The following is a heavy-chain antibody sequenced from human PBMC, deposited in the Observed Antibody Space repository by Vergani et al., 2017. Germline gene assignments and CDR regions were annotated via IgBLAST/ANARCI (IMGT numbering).Heavy chain of an antibody. Sequence: EVQLVESGGGLVQPGGSLRLSCAASGFTFSSYSMNWVRQAPGKGLEWVSTLSASDRRKHYADSVKGRFTISRDNSKNTLFLHMNSLRPEDTAVYYCAKVGRSEVAGTFGAFDIWGQGTMVTVSS. CDR1: GFTFSSYS. CDR2: LSASDRRK. V-gene: IGHV3-23*04. D-gene: IGHD6-19*01. CDR3: AKVGRSEVAGTFGAFDI. J-gene: IGHJ3*02.